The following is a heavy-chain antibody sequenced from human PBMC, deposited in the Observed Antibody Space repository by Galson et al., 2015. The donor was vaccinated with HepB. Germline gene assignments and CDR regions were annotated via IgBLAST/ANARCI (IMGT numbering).Heavy chain of an antibody. CDR1: GFTFSPFG. V-gene: IGHV3-21*03. D-gene: IGHD3-3*01. Sequence: SCAASGFTFSPFGMTWVRQAPGKGLEWVSVIGRDLNYIHYADSVKGRFITSRDNAKNTVYLQMNSLRVEDSGVYYCARDASEWSRDYWGQGTLVTVSS. J-gene: IGHJ4*02. CDR2: IGRDLNYI. CDR3: ARDASEWSRDY.